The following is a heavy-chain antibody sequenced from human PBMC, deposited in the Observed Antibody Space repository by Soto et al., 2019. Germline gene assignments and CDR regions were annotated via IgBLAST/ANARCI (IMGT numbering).Heavy chain of an antibody. D-gene: IGHD3-9*01. CDR3: ARDHILTGYRVDY. CDR2: IIPILGIA. Sequence: QVQLVQSGAEVKKPGSSVKVSCKASGGTFGSYTISWVRQAPGQGLEWMGRIIPILGIANYAQNFQGRVTITADKSARTAYLELSSLRSEETAVYYCARDHILTGYRVDYWGQGTLVTVSS. CDR1: GGTFGSYT. J-gene: IGHJ4*02. V-gene: IGHV1-69*04.